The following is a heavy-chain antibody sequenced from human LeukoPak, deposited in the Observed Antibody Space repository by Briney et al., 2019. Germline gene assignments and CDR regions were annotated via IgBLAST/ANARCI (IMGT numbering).Heavy chain of an antibody. CDR3: ASSPSGELKN. D-gene: IGHD3-10*01. J-gene: IGHJ4*02. V-gene: IGHV3-21*01. Sequence: GGSLRLSCVASGFTFSDNNMAWVRQAPGKGLEWVSSISSTSHYIYYADSVKGRFTISRDNAKSSLYLQMSNLRVEDTAVYYCASSPSGELKNWGQGTLVTVSS. CDR1: GFTFSDNN. CDR2: ISSTSHYI.